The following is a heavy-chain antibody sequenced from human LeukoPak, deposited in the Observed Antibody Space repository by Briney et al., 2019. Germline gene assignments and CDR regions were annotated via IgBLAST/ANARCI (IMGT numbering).Heavy chain of an antibody. D-gene: IGHD3-16*01. Sequence: SETLSLTCAVYGGSFSGYYWSWIRQPPGKGLEWIGEINHSGSTYYNPSLKSRVTISVDTSKNQFSLKLSSVTAADTAVYYCARDGGYDYYYYMDVWGKGTTVTVSS. CDR2: INHSGST. CDR3: ARDGGYDYYYYMDV. J-gene: IGHJ6*03. CDR1: GGSFSGYY. V-gene: IGHV4-34*01.